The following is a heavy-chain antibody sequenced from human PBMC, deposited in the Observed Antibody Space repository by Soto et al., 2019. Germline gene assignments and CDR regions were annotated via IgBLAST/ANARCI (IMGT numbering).Heavy chain of an antibody. D-gene: IGHD3-3*01. Sequence: ASVKVSCKASGYTFTSYGISWVRQAPGQGLEWMGWISAYNGNTNYAQKLQGRVTMTTDTSTSIAYMELRSLRSDDTAVYYCARDGRYDFWSGYPNWFDPWGQGTLVTVSS. V-gene: IGHV1-18*01. CDR3: ARDGRYDFWSGYPNWFDP. J-gene: IGHJ5*02. CDR2: ISAYNGNT. CDR1: GYTFTSYG.